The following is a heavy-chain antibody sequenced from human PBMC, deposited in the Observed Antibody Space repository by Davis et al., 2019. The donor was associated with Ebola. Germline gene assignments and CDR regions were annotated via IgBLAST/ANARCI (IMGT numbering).Heavy chain of an antibody. Sequence: GGSLRLSCAASGFTFSNYWMSWVRQAPGKGLEWVANIKQDGSEKYYVDSVKGRFTISRDNAKNSLYLQMNSLRAENTAVYYCAKVGGYCSGGSCPVGMDVWGQGTTVTVSS. CDR2: IKQDGSEK. V-gene: IGHV3-7*03. D-gene: IGHD2-15*01. CDR3: AKVGGYCSGGSCPVGMDV. J-gene: IGHJ6*02. CDR1: GFTFSNYW.